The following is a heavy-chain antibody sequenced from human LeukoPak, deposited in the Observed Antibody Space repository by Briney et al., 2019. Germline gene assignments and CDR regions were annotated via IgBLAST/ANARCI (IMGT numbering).Heavy chain of an antibody. CDR3: ASGYDFWSGYYGSFDY. D-gene: IGHD3-3*01. V-gene: IGHV3-7*01. CDR2: IKQDGSEK. Sequence: GGSLRLSCAASGFTFSNHWMTWVRQAPGKGLEWVANIKQDGSEKYYVDSVKGRFTISRDNAKNSLYLQMNSLRAEDTAVYYCASGYDFWSGYYGSFDYWGQGTLVTVSS. J-gene: IGHJ4*02. CDR1: GFTFSNHW.